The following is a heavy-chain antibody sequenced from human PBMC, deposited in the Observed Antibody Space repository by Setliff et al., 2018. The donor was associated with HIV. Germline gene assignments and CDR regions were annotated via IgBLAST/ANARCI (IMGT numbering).Heavy chain of an antibody. V-gene: IGHV4-59*11. D-gene: IGHD1-26*01. J-gene: IGHJ3*01. Sequence: SETLSLTCTVSGDPINSHYWSWVRQPPGEGLEWIGHISYSEYTNYNPSLKSRVTISLDTSKKHFSLDLYSVTAADTAVYYCARDHNSGTLHAFDLWGQGTKVTVSS. CDR3: ARDHNSGTLHAFDL. CDR2: ISYSEYT. CDR1: GDPINSHY.